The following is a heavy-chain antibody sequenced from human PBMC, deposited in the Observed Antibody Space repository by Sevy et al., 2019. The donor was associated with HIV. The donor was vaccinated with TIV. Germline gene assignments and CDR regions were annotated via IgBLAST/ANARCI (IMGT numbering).Heavy chain of an antibody. CDR3: ARGTPTVTTVTTNWFDP. Sequence: SETLSLTCAVYGGSFSGHYWSWIRRPPGKGLEWIGEINERGNTNHNPSLKSRVTISVDTSKNQLSLKVSSVTAADTAVYYCARGTPTVTTVTTNWFDPWGQGSLVTVSS. J-gene: IGHJ5*02. CDR1: GGSFSGHY. CDR2: INERGNT. D-gene: IGHD4-17*01. V-gene: IGHV4-34*01.